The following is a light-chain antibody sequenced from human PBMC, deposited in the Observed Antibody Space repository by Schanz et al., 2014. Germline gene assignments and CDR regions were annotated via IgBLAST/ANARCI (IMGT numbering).Light chain of an antibody. CDR1: ETVMNY. Sequence: DIQMTQSPSSLSASVGDSLAITCRASETVMNYLNWYQQKPGRAPTLLIYAASTLHGGVPSRFSGSGSGTNFTLTISSLQPGDFATYYCQQSYSTPPTFGGGTTVETK. CDR3: QQSYSTPPT. V-gene: IGKV1-39*01. J-gene: IGKJ4*01. CDR2: AAS.